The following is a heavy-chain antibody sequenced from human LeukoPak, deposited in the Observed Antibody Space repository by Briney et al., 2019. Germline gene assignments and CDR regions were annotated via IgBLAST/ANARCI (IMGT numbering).Heavy chain of an antibody. CDR1: GFTFSSYW. CDR3: ARTYCSSTSCFDY. V-gene: IGHV3-7*01. D-gene: IGHD2-2*01. J-gene: IGHJ4*02. Sequence: GGSPRLSCAASGFTFSSYWMSWVRQAPGKGLEWVANIKQDGSEKYYVDSVKGRFTISRDNAKNSLYLQMNSLRAEDTAVYYCARTYCSSTSCFDYWGQGTLVTVSS. CDR2: IKQDGSEK.